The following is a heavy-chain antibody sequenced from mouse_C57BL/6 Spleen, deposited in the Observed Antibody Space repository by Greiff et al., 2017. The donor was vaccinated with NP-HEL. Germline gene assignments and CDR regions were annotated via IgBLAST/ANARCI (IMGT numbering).Heavy chain of an antibody. V-gene: IGHV1-69*01. CDR2: IDPSDSYT. J-gene: IGHJ2*01. Sequence: VQLQQPGAELVMPGASVKLSCKASGYTFTSYWMHWVKQRPGQGLEWIGEIDPSDSYTNYNQKFKGKSTLTVDKSSSTAYMQLSSLTSEDSAVYYCASRGPRYFDYWGQGTTLTVSS. CDR1: GYTFTSYW. CDR3: ASRGPRYFDY. D-gene: IGHD2-10*02.